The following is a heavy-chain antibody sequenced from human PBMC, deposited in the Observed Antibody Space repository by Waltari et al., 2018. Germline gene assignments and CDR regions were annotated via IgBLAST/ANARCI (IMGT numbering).Heavy chain of an antibody. CDR1: GYSISSGYY. CDR2: IYHSGST. D-gene: IGHD5-12*01. CDR3: AREGWLDSGYDPYYYYGMDV. V-gene: IGHV4-38-2*02. J-gene: IGHJ6*02. Sequence: QVQLQESGPGLVKPSETLSLTCAVSGYSISSGYYWGWIRPPPGKGLEWIGSIYHSGSTYYNPSLKSRVTISVDTSKNQFSLKLSSVTAADTAVYYCAREGWLDSGYDPYYYYGMDVWGQGTTVTVSS.